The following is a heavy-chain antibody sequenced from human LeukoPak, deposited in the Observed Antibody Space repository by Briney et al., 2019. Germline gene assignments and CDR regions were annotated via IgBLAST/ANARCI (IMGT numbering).Heavy chain of an antibody. Sequence: GGSLRLSCAASGFTFSSYAMSWVRQAPGKGLEWVSSITSSGGDTYHTDSVKGRFTISRDNSMNTLFLQMSSLRAEDTAIYFCARIISATYKYMDVWGQGTPVTVSS. J-gene: IGHJ6*02. CDR1: GFTFSSYA. CDR3: ARIISATYKYMDV. D-gene: IGHD1-26*01. CDR2: ITSSGGDT. V-gene: IGHV3-23*01.